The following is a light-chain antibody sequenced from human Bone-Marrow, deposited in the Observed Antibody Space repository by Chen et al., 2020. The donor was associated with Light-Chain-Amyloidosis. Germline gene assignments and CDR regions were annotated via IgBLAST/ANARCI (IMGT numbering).Light chain of an antibody. J-gene: IGKJ1*01. CDR1: QSILFSSNSENY. Sequence: DIVMTPSPASLAVSLGGRATINCKSSQSILFSSNSENYLAWYQKKPGQPPKLLIYWASTRESGVPDRFSGSGSGTDFTLTISSLQAEDVAVYYCQQYYSAPWTFGQGTKVDVK. CDR3: QQYYSAPWT. V-gene: IGKV4-1*01. CDR2: WAS.